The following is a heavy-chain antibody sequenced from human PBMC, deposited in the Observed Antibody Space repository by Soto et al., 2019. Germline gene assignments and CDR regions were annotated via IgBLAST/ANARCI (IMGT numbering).Heavy chain of an antibody. V-gene: IGHV4-34*01. Sequence: SETLSLTCAVYGGSFSGYYWSWIRQPPRKGLEWIGAIDHSDNTNYNPSLKSRVTISVDTSKNQFSQKLRSVTAADTAVYYCARLIAVASTGLYYSESWGQGTLVTVSS. D-gene: IGHD6-19*01. J-gene: IGHJ4*02. CDR3: ARLIAVASTGLYYSES. CDR1: GGSFSGYY. CDR2: IDHSDNT.